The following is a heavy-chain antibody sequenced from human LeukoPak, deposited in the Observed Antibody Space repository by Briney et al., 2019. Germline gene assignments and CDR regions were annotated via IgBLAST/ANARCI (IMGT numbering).Heavy chain of an antibody. CDR2: ISYDGSNK. V-gene: IGHV3-30*04. CDR1: GFTFSSYA. Sequence: GGSLRLSCAASGFTFSSYAMHWVRQAPGKGLEWVAVISYDGSNKYYADSVKGRFTISRDNAKNSLYLQMNSLRAEDTAVYYCARGTMFPYYFDYWGQGTLVTVSS. J-gene: IGHJ4*02. CDR3: ARGTMFPYYFDY. D-gene: IGHD3-10*02.